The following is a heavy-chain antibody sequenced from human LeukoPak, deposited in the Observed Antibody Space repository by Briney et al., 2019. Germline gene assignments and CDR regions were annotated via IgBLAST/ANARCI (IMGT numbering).Heavy chain of an antibody. CDR3: ARGSGTHNYGSDHRGAFDI. V-gene: IGHV1-69*06. J-gene: IGHJ3*02. CDR1: GYTFTGYY. Sequence: SVKVSCKASGYTFTGYYMHWVRQAPGQGLEWMGGIIPIFGTANYAQKFQGRVTITADKSTSTAYMELSSLRSEDTAVYYCARGSGTHNYGSDHRGAFDIWGQGTMITVSS. D-gene: IGHD3-10*01. CDR2: IIPIFGTA.